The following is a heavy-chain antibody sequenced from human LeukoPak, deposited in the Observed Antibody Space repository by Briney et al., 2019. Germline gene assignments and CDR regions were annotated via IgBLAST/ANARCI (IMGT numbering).Heavy chain of an antibody. V-gene: IGHV3-23*01. CDR2: ISRSGENT. CDR1: GFTFSSYA. J-gene: IGHJ4*02. Sequence: GGSLRLSCAASGFTFSSYAMSWVRQAPGKGLEWVSAISRSGENTYYADSVKGRFTISRDNSNNTLYLQMNSLRAEDTAVYYCAKAPVTTCSGAYCYPFDYWSQGTLVTVSS. CDR3: AKAPVTTCSGAYCYPFDY. D-gene: IGHD2-15*01.